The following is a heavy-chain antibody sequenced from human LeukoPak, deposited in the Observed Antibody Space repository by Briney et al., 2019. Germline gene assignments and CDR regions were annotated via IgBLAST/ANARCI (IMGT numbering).Heavy chain of an antibody. D-gene: IGHD3-3*01. CDR3: AKDPYDFWSGYFWRWFDP. Sequence: PGGSLRLSCAASGFTFSSYAMSWVRQAPGKRLEWVSAISGSGGSTYYADSVKGRFTISRDNSKNTLYLQMNSLRAEDTAVYYCAKDPYDFWSGYFWRWFDPWGQGTLVTVSS. J-gene: IGHJ5*02. CDR1: GFTFSSYA. V-gene: IGHV3-23*01. CDR2: ISGSGGST.